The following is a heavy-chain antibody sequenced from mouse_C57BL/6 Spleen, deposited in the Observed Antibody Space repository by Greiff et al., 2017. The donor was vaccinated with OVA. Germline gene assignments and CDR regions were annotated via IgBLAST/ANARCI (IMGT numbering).Heavy chain of an antibody. CDR3: TRDPGTGYFDY. CDR1: GFTFSSYA. D-gene: IGHD4-1*01. V-gene: IGHV5-9-1*02. CDR2: ISSGGDYI. Sequence: EVKLQESGEGLVKPGGSLKLSCAASGFTFSSYAMSWVRQTPEKRLEWVAYISSGGDYIYYADTVKGRFTISRDNARNTLYLQMSSLKSEDTAMYYCTRDPGTGYFDYWGQGTTLTVSS. J-gene: IGHJ2*01.